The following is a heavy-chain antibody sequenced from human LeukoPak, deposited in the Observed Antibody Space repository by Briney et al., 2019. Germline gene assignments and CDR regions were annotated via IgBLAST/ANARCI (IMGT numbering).Heavy chain of an antibody. V-gene: IGHV4-39*01. CDR2: IYYSGST. Sequence: KSSETLSLTCTVSGGSISSSSYYWGWIRQPPGKGLEWIGSIYYSGSTYYNPSLKSRVTISVDTSKNQFSLKLSSVTAADTAVYYCASLVGEILYYYYYYMDVWGKGTTVTVSS. CDR1: GGSISSSSYY. CDR3: ASLVGEILYYYYYYMDV. J-gene: IGHJ6*03. D-gene: IGHD3-16*01.